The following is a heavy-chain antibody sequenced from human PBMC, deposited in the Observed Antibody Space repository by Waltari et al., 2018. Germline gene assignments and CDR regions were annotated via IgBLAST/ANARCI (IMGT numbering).Heavy chain of an antibody. CDR1: GGSISSYY. D-gene: IGHD1-20*01. Sequence: VQLQESGPGLVKPSETLSLTCTVSGGSISSYYWSWIRQPPGKGLEWIGSLSYSGSTNFNHSLRVRVNIAVDTSNNHCSLKLSSVTAADATVYYCARDRGITGTTLELKWGFDPWGQGTLVTVS. J-gene: IGHJ5*02. CDR3: ARDRGITGTTLELKWGFDP. CDR2: LSYSGST. V-gene: IGHV4-59*01.